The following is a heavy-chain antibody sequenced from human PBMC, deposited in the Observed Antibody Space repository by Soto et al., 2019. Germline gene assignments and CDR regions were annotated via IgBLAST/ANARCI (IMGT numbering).Heavy chain of an antibody. CDR2: ISYDGSNK. CDR3: ARGGRGYDFWSGSSHYYYGMDV. V-gene: IGHV3-30-3*01. J-gene: IGHJ6*02. Sequence: LRLSCAASGFTFSSYAMHWVRQAPGKGLEWVAVISYDGSNKYYADSVKGRFTISRDNSKNTLYLQMNSLRAEDTAVYYCARGGRGYDFWSGSSHYYYGMDVWGQGTTVTAP. D-gene: IGHD3-3*01. CDR1: GFTFSSYA.